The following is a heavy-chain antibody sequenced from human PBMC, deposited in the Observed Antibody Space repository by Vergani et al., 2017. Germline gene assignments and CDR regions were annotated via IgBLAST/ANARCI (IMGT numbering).Heavy chain of an antibody. Sequence: QVQLQQWGAGLLKPSETLSLTCAVYGGSFSGYYWSWIRQPPGKGLEWIGEINHSGSTNYNPSLKSRVTISVDTSKNQFSLKLSSVTAADTAVYYCARGRRSIAAEYYYYYNMDVWGKGTTVTVSS. CDR1: GGSFSGYY. CDR3: ARGRRSIAAEYYYYYNMDV. D-gene: IGHD6-6*01. CDR2: INHSGST. J-gene: IGHJ6*03. V-gene: IGHV4-34*01.